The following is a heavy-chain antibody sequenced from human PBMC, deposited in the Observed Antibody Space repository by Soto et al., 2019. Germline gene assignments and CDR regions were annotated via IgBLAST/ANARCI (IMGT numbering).Heavy chain of an antibody. CDR3: ARNRITGTTRSYYYYYGMDV. D-gene: IGHD1-20*01. CDR1: GYTFTGYY. V-gene: IGHV1-2*04. J-gene: IGHJ6*02. Sequence: ASVKVSCKASGYTFTGYYMHWVRQAPGQGLEWMGWINPNSGGTNYAQKFQGWVTITRDTSISTAYMELSRLRSDDTAVYYCARNRITGTTRSYYYYYGMDVWGQGTTVIVSS. CDR2: INPNSGGT.